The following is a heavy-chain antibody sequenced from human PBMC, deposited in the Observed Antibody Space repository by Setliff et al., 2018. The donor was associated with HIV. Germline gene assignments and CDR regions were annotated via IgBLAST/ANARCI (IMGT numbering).Heavy chain of an antibody. CDR1: GESFSGYY. Sequence: SETLSLTCAVYGESFSGYYWNWIRQPPGKGLEWIGEINHSGSTKYNPSLKSRVTISVDTSKKQFSLKLSSVTAADAAVYYCARGFSGHYSFTGYMDVWGKGTTVTVSS. J-gene: IGHJ6*03. CDR3: ARGFSGHYSFTGYMDV. V-gene: IGHV4-34*01. CDR2: INHSGST. D-gene: IGHD3-22*01.